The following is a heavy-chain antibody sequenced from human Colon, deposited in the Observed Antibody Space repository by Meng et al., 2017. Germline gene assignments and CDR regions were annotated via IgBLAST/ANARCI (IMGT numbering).Heavy chain of an antibody. J-gene: IGHJ5*02. V-gene: IGHV1-24*01. CDR1: GYTLTELS. D-gene: IGHD6-19*01. CDR3: AHQAVAGTRGWFDP. Sequence: QGEMKQSGAEVKKPGASVKVSCQVSGYTLTELSMHWVRQAPGKGFEWMGGFDPEDGEVMYAQKFQGRVTMTEDRTTDTTYMEVSGLRSDDTAVYYCAHQAVAGTRGWFDPWGQGTLVTVSS. CDR2: FDPEDGEV.